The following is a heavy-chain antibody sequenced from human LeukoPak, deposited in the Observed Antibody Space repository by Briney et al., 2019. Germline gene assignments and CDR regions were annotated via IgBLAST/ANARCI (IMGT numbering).Heavy chain of an antibody. D-gene: IGHD1-26*01. CDR1: GGSFSGYY. CDR3: AGSAYSLAGWFDP. V-gene: IGHV4-34*01. CDR2: INHSGST. Sequence: PSETLSLTCAVYGGSFSGYYWSWIRQPPGKGLEWIGEINHSGSTNYNPSLKSRVTISVDTSKNQFSLKLSSVTAADTAVYYCAGSAYSLAGWFDPWGQGTLVTVSS. J-gene: IGHJ5*02.